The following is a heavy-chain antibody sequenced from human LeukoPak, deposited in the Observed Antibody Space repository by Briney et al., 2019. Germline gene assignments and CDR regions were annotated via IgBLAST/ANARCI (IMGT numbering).Heavy chain of an antibody. CDR1: GFTFSSYG. Sequence: PGGSLRLSCAASGFTFSSYGMHWVRQAPGKGLEWVAVIWYDGSNKYYADSVKGRFTISRDNSKNTLYLQMNSLRAEDTAVYYCARESFVGRYYFDYWGQGTPVTVSS. CDR2: IWYDGSNK. D-gene: IGHD2/OR15-2a*01. CDR3: ARESFVGRYYFDY. V-gene: IGHV3-33*01. J-gene: IGHJ4*02.